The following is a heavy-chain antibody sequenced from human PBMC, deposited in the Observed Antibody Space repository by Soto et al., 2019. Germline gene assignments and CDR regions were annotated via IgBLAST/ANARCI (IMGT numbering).Heavy chain of an antibody. V-gene: IGHV4-30-4*01. D-gene: IGHD4-17*01. Sequence: QVQLQESGPGLVKPSQTLSLTCTVSGGSISSGDYYWSWIRQPPGKGLEWIGYIYYSGSTYYNPSLKRRVTISVDPSKNQFSLKLSSVTAADTAVYYCARVGGYGDHIDYWGQGTLVTVSS. CDR1: GGSISSGDYY. CDR2: IYYSGST. CDR3: ARVGGYGDHIDY. J-gene: IGHJ4*02.